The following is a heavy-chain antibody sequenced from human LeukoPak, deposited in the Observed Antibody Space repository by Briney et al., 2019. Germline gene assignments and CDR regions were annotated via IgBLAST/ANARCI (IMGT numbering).Heavy chain of an antibody. V-gene: IGHV4-34*01. J-gene: IGHJ4*02. CDR3: ARDAAEYSSGWYGVFDY. Sequence: NPSETLSLTCAVYGGSFSGYYWSWIRQPPGKGLEWIGEINHSGSTNYNPSLKSRVTISVDTSKNQFSLKLSSVTAEDTAVYYCARDAAEYSSGWYGVFDYWGQGTLVTVSS. D-gene: IGHD6-19*01. CDR2: INHSGST. CDR1: GGSFSGYY.